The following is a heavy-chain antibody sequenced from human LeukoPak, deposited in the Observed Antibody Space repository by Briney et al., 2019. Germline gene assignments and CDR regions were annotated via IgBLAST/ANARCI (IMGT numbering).Heavy chain of an antibody. J-gene: IGHJ4*02. Sequence: GGSLRLSCAASGFTFNTYTMNWVRQAPGKGLEWVSAISGRGDGTYYADFVKGRFTISGTIFRITWFLQWNSLRLKDTATYYCAKGTERYREVSSFDSWGRGTLVAVSS. CDR1: GFTFNTYT. V-gene: IGHV3-23*01. CDR3: AKGTERYREVSSFDS. CDR2: ISGRGDGT. D-gene: IGHD3-10*01.